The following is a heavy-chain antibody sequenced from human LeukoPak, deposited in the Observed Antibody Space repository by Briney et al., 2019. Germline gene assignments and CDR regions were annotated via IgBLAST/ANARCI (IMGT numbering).Heavy chain of an antibody. Sequence: GASVKVSCKASGGTFSSYAISWVRQAPGQGLEWMGGIIPIFGTANYAQKFQGRVTITADKSTSTAYMELSSLRSEDTAVYYCARGAYYDILTGYYGDYYYYYMDVWGKGTMVTISS. CDR2: IIPIFGTA. CDR1: GGTFSSYA. CDR3: ARGAYYDILTGYYGDYYYYYMDV. V-gene: IGHV1-69*06. J-gene: IGHJ6*03. D-gene: IGHD3-9*01.